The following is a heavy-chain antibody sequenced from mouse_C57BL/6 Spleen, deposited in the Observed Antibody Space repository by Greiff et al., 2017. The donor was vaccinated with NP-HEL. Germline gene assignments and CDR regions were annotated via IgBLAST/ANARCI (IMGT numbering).Heavy chain of an antibody. J-gene: IGHJ3*01. Sequence: VQLQQPGAELVRPGSSVKLSCKASGYTFTSYWMHWVKQRPIQGLEWIGNIDPSDSETHYNQKFKDKATLTVDKSSSTAYMQLSSLTSEDSAVYYCARDYGSSSAAYWGQGTLVTVSA. D-gene: IGHD1-1*01. CDR3: ARDYGSSSAAY. CDR1: GYTFTSYW. CDR2: IDPSDSET. V-gene: IGHV1-52*01.